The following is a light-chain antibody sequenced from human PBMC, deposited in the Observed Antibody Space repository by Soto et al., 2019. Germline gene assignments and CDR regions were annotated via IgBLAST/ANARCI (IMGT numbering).Light chain of an antibody. J-gene: IGKJ1*01. CDR2: GAS. CDR3: KNYINGPPAT. V-gene: IGKV3-15*01. Sequence: IVMTQSPATLSVSPGGSATLSCRASQSISRNLAWYQQKPGQAPRLLIYGASTRATGVPARFSGTGAGTEFTLTISSLQSEDFAVYYCKNYINGPPATSGKGTKV. CDR1: QSISRN.